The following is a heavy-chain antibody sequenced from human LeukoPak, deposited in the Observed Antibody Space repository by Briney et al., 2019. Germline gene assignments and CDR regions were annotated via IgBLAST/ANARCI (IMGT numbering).Heavy chain of an antibody. CDR2: IYYSGST. J-gene: IGHJ4*02. CDR3: ARDKYSSGWTFDY. D-gene: IGHD6-19*01. V-gene: IGHV4-59*12. CDR1: GGSISSYY. Sequence: SETLSLTCTVSGGSISSYYWNWIRQPPGKGLEWIGSIYYSGSTTYNPSLKSRVTISVDTSRTQFSLKLSSVTAADTAVYYCARDKYSSGWTFDYWGQGTLVTVSS.